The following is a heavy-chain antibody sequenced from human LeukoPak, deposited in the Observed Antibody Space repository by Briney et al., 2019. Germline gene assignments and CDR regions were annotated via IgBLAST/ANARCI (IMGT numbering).Heavy chain of an antibody. V-gene: IGHV4-39*07. Sequence: PSETLSLTCTVSGGSISSSSYYWGWIRQSPGKGLEWIAEVKHSGSTNYNPSLKSRVTISADTSKSEISLKLSTVTAADTAVYYCARLQFLSGGYYAFDSWGQGSRVTVSS. CDR1: GGSISSSSYY. D-gene: IGHD3-22*01. J-gene: IGHJ4*02. CDR3: ARLQFLSGGYYAFDS. CDR2: VKHSGST.